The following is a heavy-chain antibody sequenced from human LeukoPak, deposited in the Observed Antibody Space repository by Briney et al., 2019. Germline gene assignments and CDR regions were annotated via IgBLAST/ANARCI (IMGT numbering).Heavy chain of an antibody. Sequence: GGSPRLSCAASGFTFSSYSMNWVRQAPGKGLEWVSSISGSSSYIFYADSVKGRFTISRDNAKNSLYLQMNSLRAEDTAVYYCARDQEPSLLWFGELPYYFDYWGQGTLVTVSS. D-gene: IGHD3-10*01. CDR2: ISGSSSYI. V-gene: IGHV3-21*01. J-gene: IGHJ4*02. CDR3: ARDQEPSLLWFGELPYYFDY. CDR1: GFTFSSYS.